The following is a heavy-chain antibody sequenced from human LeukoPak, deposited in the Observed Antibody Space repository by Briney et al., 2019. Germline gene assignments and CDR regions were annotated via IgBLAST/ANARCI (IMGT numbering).Heavy chain of an antibody. J-gene: IGHJ5*02. CDR3: ARGPPDADGWFDP. CDR2: IYYSGST. Sequence: PSETLSLTCTVPGGSISSSSYYWGWIRQPPGKGLEWIGSIYYSGSTYYNPSLKSRVTISVDTSKNQFSLKLSSVTAADTAVYYCARGPPDADGWFDPWGQGTLVTVSS. CDR1: GGSISSSSYY. D-gene: IGHD5-24*01. V-gene: IGHV4-39*01.